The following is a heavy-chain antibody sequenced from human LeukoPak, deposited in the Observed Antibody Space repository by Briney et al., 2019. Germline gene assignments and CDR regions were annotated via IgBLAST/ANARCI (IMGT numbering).Heavy chain of an antibody. V-gene: IGHV4-34*01. CDR1: GGAFSGYY. Sequence: SETLSLTCAVYGGAFSGYYWSWIRQPPGKGLECIGEINHSGSTNYNPSLKSRVTISVDTSKNQFSLKLSSVTAADTAVYYCARGRSTTVVTSSYWYFDLWGRGTLVTVSS. CDR3: ARGRSTTVVTSSYWYFDL. J-gene: IGHJ2*01. D-gene: IGHD4-23*01. CDR2: INHSGST.